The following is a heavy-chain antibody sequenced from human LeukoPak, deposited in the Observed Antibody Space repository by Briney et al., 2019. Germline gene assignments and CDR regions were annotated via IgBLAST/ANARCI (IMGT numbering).Heavy chain of an antibody. CDR2: INPSGTGT. CDR3: ATDHSMANIAWWFDP. D-gene: IGHD2/OR15-2a*01. Sequence: ASVKVSCKASGYTITNNWMHWVRQAPGQGLEWMGVINPSGTGTSYAQKFQGRITMSRDTSTSTIYMDLSNLRSEDTAFYYCATDHSMANIAWWFDPWGQGTLVTVSS. J-gene: IGHJ5*02. CDR1: GYTITNNW. V-gene: IGHV1-46*01.